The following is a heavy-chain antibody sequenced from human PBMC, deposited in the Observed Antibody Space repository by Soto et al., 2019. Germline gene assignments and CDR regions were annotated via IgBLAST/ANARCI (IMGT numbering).Heavy chain of an antibody. CDR3: ARNGGRENAYGDYDASYWYFDL. V-gene: IGHV4-61*01. CDR1: GDSVSNDNYY. D-gene: IGHD4-17*01. CDR2: VYYTGNT. Sequence: QVQLQESGPGLVKPSETLSLTCTVSGDSVSNDNYYWSWVRQPPGKGLEWIGCVYYTGNTNYNPTLKRRVTISVDTSKNQCSLKLSSVTVADTAVYYCARNGGRENAYGDYDASYWYFDLWGRGTLFTVSS. J-gene: IGHJ2*01.